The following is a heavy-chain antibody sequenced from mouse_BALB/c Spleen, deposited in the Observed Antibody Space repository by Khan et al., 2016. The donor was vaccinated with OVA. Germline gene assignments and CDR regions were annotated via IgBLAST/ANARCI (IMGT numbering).Heavy chain of an antibody. J-gene: IGHJ3*01. Sequence: VQLQESGAELAKPGASVKMSCKASGYTFTKYWMHWVKQRPGQGLEWIGYINPSTGYTECNQKFKDKATLTADKSSSTAYMQLSSLTSEDSAVYYCVNHGSRSAWFTYWGQGTLVTVSA. CDR2: INPSTGYT. CDR1: GYTFTKYW. V-gene: IGHV1-7*01. D-gene: IGHD1-1*01. CDR3: VNHGSRSAWFTY.